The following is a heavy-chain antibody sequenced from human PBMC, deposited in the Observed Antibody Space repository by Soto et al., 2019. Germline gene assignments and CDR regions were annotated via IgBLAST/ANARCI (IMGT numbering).Heavy chain of an antibody. D-gene: IGHD1-26*01. CDR3: ARESMWAPYY. CDR2: INGDGRSI. CDR1: GFPFSIYW. J-gene: IGHJ4*02. Sequence: EVQLVESGGGLVQPGGSLRLSCAASGFPFSIYWMHWARQAPGKGLECVSRINGDGRSISNADPVKGRFTISRDNAKNRLYLEMNSLGAEDTAVYYCARESMWAPYYWGQGTLVAVSS. V-gene: IGHV3-74*01.